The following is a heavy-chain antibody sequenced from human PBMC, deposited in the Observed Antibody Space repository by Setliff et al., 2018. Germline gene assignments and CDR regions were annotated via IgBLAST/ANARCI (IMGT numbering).Heavy chain of an antibody. Sequence: PSETLSLTCTVSGGSISSSSYYWGWIRQPPGKGLEWIGSIYYRGSTYYNPSLKSQVTMSVDASKNQFSLKLSSVTAADTAMYYCARILGYCSGGSCYVPYWGQGTLVTVSS. CDR3: ARILGYCSGGSCYVPY. V-gene: IGHV4-39*07. J-gene: IGHJ4*02. D-gene: IGHD2-15*01. CDR2: IYYRGST. CDR1: GGSISSSSYY.